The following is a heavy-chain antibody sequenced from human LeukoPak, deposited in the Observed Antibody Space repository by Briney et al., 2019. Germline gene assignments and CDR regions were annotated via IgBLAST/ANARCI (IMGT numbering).Heavy chain of an antibody. CDR3: ARDGAPKYYYDSSGYYSHYYGMDV. CDR1: GYTFTSYG. Sequence: GASAKVSCKASGYTFTSYGISWVRQAPGQGLEWMGWISAYNGNTNYAQKFQGWVTMTRDTSISTAYMELSRLRSDDTAVYYCARDGAPKYYYDSSGYYSHYYGMDVWGQGTTVTVSS. D-gene: IGHD3-22*01. J-gene: IGHJ6*02. V-gene: IGHV1-18*01. CDR2: ISAYNGNT.